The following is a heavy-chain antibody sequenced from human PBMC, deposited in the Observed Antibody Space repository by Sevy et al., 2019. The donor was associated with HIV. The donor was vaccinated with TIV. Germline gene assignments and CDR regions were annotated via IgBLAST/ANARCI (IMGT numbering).Heavy chain of an antibody. V-gene: IGHV3-64*02. CDR1: GFTFSNYA. CDR2: ISSDGGRT. CDR3: VRGIPAPGKAYYYYGMDV. D-gene: IGHD6-13*01. J-gene: IGHJ6*02. Sequence: GESLKISCAASGFTFSNYAIHWVRQAPGMRLQCVSGISSDGGRTYYEDSVKGRFTISRDNSKNTLYLQMGSLRLEDMAVYYCVRGIPAPGKAYYYYGMDVWGQGTTVTVSS.